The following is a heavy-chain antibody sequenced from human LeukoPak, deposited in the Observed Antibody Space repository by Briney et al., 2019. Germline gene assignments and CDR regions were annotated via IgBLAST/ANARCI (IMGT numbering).Heavy chain of an antibody. Sequence: TLSLTCTVSGGSISSGSYYWSWIRQPYGKGLEWIGRIYTSGSTNYNPSLKSRVTISVDTSKNQFSLKLSSVTAADTAVYYCAGGAALPTVWFDPWGQGTLVTVSS. D-gene: IGHD6-6*01. CDR1: GGSISSGSYY. CDR3: AGGAALPTVWFDP. V-gene: IGHV4-61*02. CDR2: IYTSGST. J-gene: IGHJ5*02.